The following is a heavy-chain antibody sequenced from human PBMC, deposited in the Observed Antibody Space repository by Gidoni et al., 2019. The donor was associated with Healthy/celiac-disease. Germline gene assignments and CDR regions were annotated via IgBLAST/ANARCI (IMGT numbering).Heavy chain of an antibody. CDR1: GGTFSSST. CDR3: EFDGCSSSSGSNGFDP. Sequence: QVQLVHSGAAVKQPGSSVTVSCQASGGTFSSSTISWVRQAPGQGLEWMGRIIPILGIANYAQKCQGRVRISADKATSTGYMELSSLRAEDTAVDECEFDGCSSSSGSNGFDPWGQGTLVTVSS. J-gene: IGHJ5*02. V-gene: IGHV1-69*02. D-gene: IGHD6-6*01. CDR2: IIPILGIA.